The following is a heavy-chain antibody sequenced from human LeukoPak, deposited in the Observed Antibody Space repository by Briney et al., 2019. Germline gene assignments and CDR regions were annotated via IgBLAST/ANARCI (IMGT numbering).Heavy chain of an antibody. Sequence: KPGGSLRLSCAASGFSFNDAWMSWVRQAPGKGLEWVGRIKRKSDGGTTDYAAPVKGRFTISRDDSKNTLYLQMNSLKTEDTAVYYCTTCSGGSCSHFDYWGQGTLVTVSS. CDR3: TTCSGGSCSHFDY. CDR1: GFSFNDAW. V-gene: IGHV3-15*01. J-gene: IGHJ4*02. D-gene: IGHD2-15*01. CDR2: IKRKSDGGTT.